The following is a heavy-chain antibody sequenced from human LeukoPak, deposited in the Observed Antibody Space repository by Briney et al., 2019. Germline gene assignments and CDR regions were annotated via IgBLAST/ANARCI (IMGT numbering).Heavy chain of an antibody. D-gene: IGHD1-26*01. J-gene: IGHJ4*02. Sequence: SGPTLLQPTPTLTLTCTFSGFSLSARGEGVGWVRQPPRKALEWLALIYWNDDKHYSPSLKSRLTITKDTPKNQVVLTMTNMDPVDTATYFCAHQRGSRVYFDYWGQGTLVTVSS. CDR1: GFSLSARGEG. CDR2: IYWNDDK. V-gene: IGHV2-5*01. CDR3: AHQRGSRVYFDY.